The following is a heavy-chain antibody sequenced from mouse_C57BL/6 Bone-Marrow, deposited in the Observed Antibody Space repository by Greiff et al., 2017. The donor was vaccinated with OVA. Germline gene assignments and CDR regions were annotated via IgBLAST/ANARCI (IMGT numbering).Heavy chain of an antibody. Sequence: VQLQQSVAELVRPGASVKLSCTASGFNIKTTYMHWVKQRPEQGLEWIGRIDPANGNTKYAPKFQGKATITADTSSNTAYLQLSSLTSEDTAIYYCARSRDYWGQGTTLTVSS. V-gene: IGHV14-3*01. J-gene: IGHJ2*01. CDR3: ARSRDY. CDR1: GFNIKTTY. CDR2: IDPANGNT.